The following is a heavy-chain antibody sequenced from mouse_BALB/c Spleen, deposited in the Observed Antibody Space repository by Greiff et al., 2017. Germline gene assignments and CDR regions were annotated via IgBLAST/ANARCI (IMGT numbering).Heavy chain of an antibody. CDR1: GFNIKDTY. D-gene: IGHD2-4*01. J-gene: IGHJ3*01. Sequence: VQLKESGAELVKPGASVKLSCTASGFNIKDTYMHWVKQRPEQGLEWIGRIDPANGNTKYDPKFQGKATITADTSSNTAYLQLSSLTSEDTAVYYCASHYDYFTYWGQGTLVTVSA. CDR3: ASHYDYFTY. CDR2: IDPANGNT. V-gene: IGHV14-3*02.